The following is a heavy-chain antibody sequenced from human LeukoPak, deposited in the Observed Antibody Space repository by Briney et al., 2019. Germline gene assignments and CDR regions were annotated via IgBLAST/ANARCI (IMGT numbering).Heavy chain of an antibody. CDR1: GGTFSSYA. J-gene: IGHJ4*02. CDR2: IIPIFDTS. D-gene: IGHD3-22*01. V-gene: IGHV1-69*05. CDR3: ARNPVIYDSGGYYDY. Sequence: EASVKVSCKASGGTFSSYAISWVRQAPGQGLEWMGGIIPIFDTSNYAQKFQGRVTITTDESTSTAYMELSSLRSEDTAVYYCARNPVIYDSGGYYDYWGQGTLVTVSS.